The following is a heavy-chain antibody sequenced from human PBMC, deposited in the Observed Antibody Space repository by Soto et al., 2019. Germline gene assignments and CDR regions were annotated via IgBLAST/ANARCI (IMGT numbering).Heavy chain of an antibody. CDR2: IWSGGSNK. J-gene: IGHJ5*02. D-gene: IGHD4-4*01. Sequence: QVQLVESGGRVVQPGRSLRLSCAASGFTLSNYGMHWVRQAPGKGLEWVAVIWSGGSNKYYADSVKGRFTISRDNSKNTLYLQMNSLRAEDTAVYYCARALQYQNWLDPWGQGTLVTVSS. CDR3: ARALQYQNWLDP. V-gene: IGHV3-33*01. CDR1: GFTLSNYG.